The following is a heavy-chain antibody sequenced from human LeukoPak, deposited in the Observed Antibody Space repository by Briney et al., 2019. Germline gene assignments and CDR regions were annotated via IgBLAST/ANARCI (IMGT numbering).Heavy chain of an antibody. V-gene: IGHV4-34*01. J-gene: IGHJ6*03. D-gene: IGHD5-18*01. CDR3: AREDSTLYYYYYMDV. CDR2: INHSGST. Sequence: SETLSLTCAVYGGSFSGYYWSWIRQPPGKGLEWIREINHSGSTNYNPSLKSRVTMSLDTSKNQFSLKLSSVTAADTAVYYCAREDSTLYYYYYMDVWGTGTAVTVSS. CDR1: GGSFSGYY.